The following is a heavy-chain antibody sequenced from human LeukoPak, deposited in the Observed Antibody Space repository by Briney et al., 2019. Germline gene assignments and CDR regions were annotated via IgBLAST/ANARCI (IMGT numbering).Heavy chain of an antibody. V-gene: IGHV3-7*03. CDR1: GFIFSSYW. J-gene: IGHJ4*02. CDR3: ARGYCSSTSCFPGGYYFDY. D-gene: IGHD2-2*01. Sequence: GGSLRLSCTASGFIFSSYWMSWVRQAPGKGLEWVANIKYDGSEKYYVDSVKGRFTISRDNAKNSLYLQMNSLRAEDTAVYYCARGYCSSTSCFPGGYYFDYWGQGTLVTVSS. CDR2: IKYDGSEK.